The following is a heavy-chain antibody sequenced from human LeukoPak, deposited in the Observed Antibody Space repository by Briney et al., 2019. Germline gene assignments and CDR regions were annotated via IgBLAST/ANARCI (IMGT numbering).Heavy chain of an antibody. CDR3: ARDPYSSNWSYYFDY. D-gene: IGHD6-13*01. Sequence: GGSLRLSCAASGFTFGSYWMTWVRQAPGKGLEWVANIKQDGSEKYYVDSVKGRFTISRDNAKNSLYLQMNRLRAEDTAVYYCARDPYSSNWSYYFDYCGQGTLVTVSS. J-gene: IGHJ4*02. CDR2: IKQDGSEK. CDR1: GFTFGSYW. V-gene: IGHV3-7*05.